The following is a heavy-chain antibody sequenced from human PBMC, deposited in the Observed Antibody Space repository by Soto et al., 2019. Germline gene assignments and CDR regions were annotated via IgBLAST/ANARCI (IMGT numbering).Heavy chain of an antibody. Sequence: GSLRVSCAASGFTFSGSAMHWVRQASGKGLEWVGRIRSKANSYATAYAASVKGRFTISRDDSKNTAYLQMNSLKTEDTAVYYCTRPESRDYWGQGTLVTVSS. CDR2: IRSKANSYAT. V-gene: IGHV3-73*01. J-gene: IGHJ4*02. CDR1: GFTFSGSA. CDR3: TRPESRDY.